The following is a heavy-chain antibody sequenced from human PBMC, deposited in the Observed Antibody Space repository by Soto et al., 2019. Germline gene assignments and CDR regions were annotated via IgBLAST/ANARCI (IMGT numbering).Heavy chain of an antibody. CDR2: IDNAGTDS. D-gene: IGHD3-10*01. CDR1: GFTFSGRS. Sequence: EVQLVESGGGLVQPGGSLRLSCAASGFTFSGRSMHWVRQAPGKGLVWVSGIDNAGTDSTYADSVKGRFTSSRDNAKNTQYLQMNSLRVEDTAVYYCARGWFGPDVWGKGPTVTVSS. J-gene: IGHJ6*04. V-gene: IGHV3-74*01. CDR3: ARGWFGPDV.